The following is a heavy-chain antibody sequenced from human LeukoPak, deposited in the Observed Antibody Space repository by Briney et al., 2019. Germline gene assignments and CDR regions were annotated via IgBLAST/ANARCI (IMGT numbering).Heavy chain of an antibody. D-gene: IGHD6-19*01. Sequence: GGSLRLSCAASGFTFSSYSMNWVRQAPGKGLEWVSYISSSSSTIYYADSVKGRFTISRDNAKNSLYLQMNSLRAEDTAVYYCAIAKGPVDIVVAATGVFGYWGQGTLVTVSS. V-gene: IGHV3-48*01. CDR3: AIAKGPVDIVVAATGVFGY. CDR1: GFTFSSYS. J-gene: IGHJ4*02. CDR2: ISSSSSTI.